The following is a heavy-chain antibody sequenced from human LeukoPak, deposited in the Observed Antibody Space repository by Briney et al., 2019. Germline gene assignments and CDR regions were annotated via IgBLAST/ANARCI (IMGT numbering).Heavy chain of an antibody. J-gene: IGHJ6*04. V-gene: IGHV3-48*03. CDR1: GFTFSTYG. CDR3: AELGITMIGGV. Sequence: PGGTLRLSCAASGFTFSTYGMSWVRQAPGKGLEWVSYINNRGGTTYYADSVKGRFTISRDNAKNSLYLQMNSLRAEDTAVYYCAELGITMIGGVWGKGTTVTISS. CDR2: INNRGGTT. D-gene: IGHD3-10*02.